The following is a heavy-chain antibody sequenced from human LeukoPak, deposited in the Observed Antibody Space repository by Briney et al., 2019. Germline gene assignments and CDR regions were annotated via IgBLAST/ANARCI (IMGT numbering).Heavy chain of an antibody. V-gene: IGHV3-23*01. D-gene: IGHD3-22*01. CDR1: GFTFSSYA. Sequence: GGSLRLSCSASGFTFSSYAMSWVRQAPGKGLEWVSAISGDGGSAKYSDSVKGRFTISRDNSKNTLYPQMHSLRGEDTAVYYCAKMGYYESSDFFDYWGQGTLVTVSS. CDR3: AKMGYYESSDFFDY. J-gene: IGHJ4*02. CDR2: ISGDGGSA.